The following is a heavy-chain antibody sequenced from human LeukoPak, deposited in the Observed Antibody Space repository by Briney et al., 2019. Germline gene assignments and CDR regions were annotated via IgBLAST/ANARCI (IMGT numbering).Heavy chain of an antibody. CDR1: GGSISSGGYY. Sequence: PSQTLSLTCTVSGGSISSGGYYWSWIRQHPGKGLEWIGYIYYSGSTYYNPSLKSRVTISVDTSKNQLSLKLSSVTAADTAVYYCARDSSGWYPYNWFDPWGQGTLVTVSS. CDR2: IYYSGST. V-gene: IGHV4-31*03. J-gene: IGHJ5*02. D-gene: IGHD6-19*01. CDR3: ARDSSGWYPYNWFDP.